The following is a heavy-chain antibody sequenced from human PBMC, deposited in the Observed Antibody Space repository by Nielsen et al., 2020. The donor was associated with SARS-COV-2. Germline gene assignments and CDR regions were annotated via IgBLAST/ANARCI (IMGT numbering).Heavy chain of an antibody. CDR1: GFTFSSYD. CDR3: AKDYNYYFDY. D-gene: IGHD1-1*01. J-gene: IGHJ4*02. CDR2: IGTAGDT. Sequence: GESLKISCAASGFTFSSYDMHWVRQATGKGLEWVSAIGTAGDTYYPGSVKGRFTISRENAKNSLYLQMNSLRAEDTALYYCAKDYNYYFDYWGQGTLVTVSS. V-gene: IGHV3-13*01.